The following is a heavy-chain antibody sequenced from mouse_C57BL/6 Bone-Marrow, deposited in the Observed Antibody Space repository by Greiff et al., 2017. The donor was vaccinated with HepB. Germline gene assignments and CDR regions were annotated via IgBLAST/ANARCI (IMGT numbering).Heavy chain of an antibody. CDR2: ISSGSSTI. J-gene: IGHJ1*03. V-gene: IGHV5-17*01. CDR3: ARNYYGNYALLYWYFDV. CDR1: GFTFSDYG. D-gene: IGHD2-1*01. Sequence: EVQLVESGGGLVKPGGSLKLSCAASGFTFSDYGMHWVRQAPEKGLEWVAYISSGSSTIYYADTVKGRFTISRDNAKNTLFLQMTSLRSEDTAMYYCARNYYGNYALLYWYFDVWGTGTTVTVSS.